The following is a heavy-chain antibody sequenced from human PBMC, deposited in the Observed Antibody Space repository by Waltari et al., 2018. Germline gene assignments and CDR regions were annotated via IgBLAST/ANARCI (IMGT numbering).Heavy chain of an antibody. D-gene: IGHD2-2*01. CDR2: IYYLGHT. J-gene: IGHJ5*02. V-gene: IGHV4-4*02. CDR1: SGSISSPNW. CDR3: ARCASTSCYGGWIDP. Sequence: QVQLQESGPGMVRPSGTLSLTCTVSSGSISSPNWWTWVRQTPAKVLEWIGRIYYLGHTTHNPSFGSPISMSVDKSRNQFSLEMKSVTAADTAVYYCARCASTSCYGGWIDPWGQGTLVTVFS.